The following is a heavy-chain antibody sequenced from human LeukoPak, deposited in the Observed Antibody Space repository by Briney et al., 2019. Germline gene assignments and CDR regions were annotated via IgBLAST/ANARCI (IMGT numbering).Heavy chain of an antibody. CDR3: ASPYYYVNSDDYYDY. D-gene: IGHD3-22*01. CDR1: GGSISSSSNY. CDR2: TYYSGRT. J-gene: IGHJ4*02. V-gene: IGHV4-39*01. Sequence: SETLSLTCTVSGGSISSSSNYWGWIRQSPGKGLEWIGSTYYSGRTNYNPSLKSRVTISVDTSKNQFSLRLSSVTAADTAVYYCASPYYYVNSDDYYDYWGQGTLVTVSS.